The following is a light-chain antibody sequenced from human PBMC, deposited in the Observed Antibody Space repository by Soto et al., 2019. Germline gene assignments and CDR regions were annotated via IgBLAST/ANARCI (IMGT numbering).Light chain of an antibody. Sequence: IVMSQSPSTLSVSQGDRATLSCRASQSVSSNLAWYQQIPGQAPKLLIYGASSRATGIPARFSGSGSGTEFTLTISSLQPEDFAVYYCQQYDSLPLTFGQGTKVDIK. CDR3: QQYDSLPLT. J-gene: IGKJ1*01. V-gene: IGKV3-15*01. CDR1: QSVSSN. CDR2: GAS.